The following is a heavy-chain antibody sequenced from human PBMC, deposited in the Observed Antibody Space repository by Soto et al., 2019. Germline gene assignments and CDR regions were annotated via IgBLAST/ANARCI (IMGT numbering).Heavy chain of an antibody. CDR2: IYYDGST. J-gene: IGHJ4*02. V-gene: IGHV4-39*02. D-gene: IGHD2-15*01. CDR3: AKVVVAATRHTDFDS. CDR1: GGSINSNNYY. Sequence: QLHLQESGPGLVKPSETLSLTCTVSGGSINSNNYYWAWIRQPPGKGLAWIDSIYYDGSTYYNSFLKSRVSISVDSSKNHFSLTLISATAADTAVYYCAKVVVAATRHTDFDSWGQGTLVTVSS.